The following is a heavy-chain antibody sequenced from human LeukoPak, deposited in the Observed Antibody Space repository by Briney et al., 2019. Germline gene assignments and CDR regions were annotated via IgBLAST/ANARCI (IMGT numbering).Heavy chain of an antibody. J-gene: IGHJ4*02. CDR1: GFTFSNAW. D-gene: IGHD2-21*02. CDR2: IKSKTDGGTT. Sequence: PGGYLRLSCAASGFTFSNAWMGWVRQAPGKGLEWVGRIKSKTDGGTTEYAAPVKGRFTISRDDSKNTLYLQMNSLKTEDTAVYYCTTDPGSYCGGDCPPIDYWGQGTLVTVYS. CDR3: TTDPGSYCGGDCPPIDY. V-gene: IGHV3-15*01.